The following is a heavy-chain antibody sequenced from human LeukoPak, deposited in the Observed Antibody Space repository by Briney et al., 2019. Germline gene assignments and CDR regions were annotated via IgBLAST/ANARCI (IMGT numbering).Heavy chain of an antibody. CDR1: GGSISSGSYY. J-gene: IGHJ5*02. D-gene: IGHD3-10*01. CDR2: IYTSGST. V-gene: IGHV4-61*02. CDR3: ASPYGSVRGWFDP. Sequence: SETLSLTCTVSGGSISSGSYYWSWIRQPAGKGLEWIGRIYTSGSTNYNPSLKSRVTISVDTSKNQFSLKLSSVTAADTAVYYCASPYGSVRGWFDPWGQGTLVTVSS.